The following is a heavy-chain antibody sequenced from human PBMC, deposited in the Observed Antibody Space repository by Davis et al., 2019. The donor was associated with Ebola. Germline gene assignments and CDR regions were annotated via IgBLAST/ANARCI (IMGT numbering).Heavy chain of an antibody. CDR2: INPNSGGT. CDR1: GYTFTGYY. V-gene: IGHV1-2*02. Sequence: ASVKVSCKASGYTFTGYYMHWVRQAPGQGLEWMGWINPNSGGTNYAQKFQGRVTMTRDTSISTAYMELSSLRSEDTAVYYCARAGEIGTTIDYWGQGTLVTVSS. CDR3: ARAGEIGTTIDY. J-gene: IGHJ4*02. D-gene: IGHD1-1*01.